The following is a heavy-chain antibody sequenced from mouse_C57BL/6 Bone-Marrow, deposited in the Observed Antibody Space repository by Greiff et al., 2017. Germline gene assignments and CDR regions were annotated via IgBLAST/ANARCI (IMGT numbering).Heavy chain of an antibody. Sequence: VQLQQPGAELVRPGTSVKLSCKASGYTFTSYWMHWVKQRPGQGLEWIGVIDPSDSYTNYNQKFKGKATLTVDTSSSTAYMQLSSLTSEDSAVYYCARGSDYDGAWFAYWGQGTLVTVSA. J-gene: IGHJ3*01. CDR1: GYTFTSYW. V-gene: IGHV1-59*01. CDR2: IDPSDSYT. CDR3: ARGSDYDGAWFAY. D-gene: IGHD2-4*01.